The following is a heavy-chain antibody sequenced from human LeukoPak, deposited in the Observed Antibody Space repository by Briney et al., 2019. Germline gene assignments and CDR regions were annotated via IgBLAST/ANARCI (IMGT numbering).Heavy chain of an antibody. V-gene: IGHV3-72*01. D-gene: IGHD2-2*02. J-gene: IGHJ6*02. CDR1: GFTFSDHY. CDR2: IRKKPNSYTT. Sequence: GGSLRLSCAASGFTFSDHYMDWVRQAPGKGLEWVARIRKKPNSYTTEYAASVKGRFTISRDDSKNSLYLQMNSLKTEDTAVYYSARVRDIPGGMDVWGQGTTVTVSS. CDR3: ARVRDIPGGMDV.